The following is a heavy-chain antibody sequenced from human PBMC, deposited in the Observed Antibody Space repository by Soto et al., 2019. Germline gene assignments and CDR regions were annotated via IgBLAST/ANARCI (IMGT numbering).Heavy chain of an antibody. J-gene: IGHJ4*02. V-gene: IGHV1-46*01. CDR1: GYTFSFDY. Sequence: QVQLLQSGAEVKKPGASVKISCKASGYTFSFDYLSWVRRAPGQGLQWMGKINPDGGATTYAQSFQGRVSITSDASTGTVSMELSSLTSDDTAVYYCAKGRRNTFWGQGTLVSVSS. D-gene: IGHD3-10*01. CDR2: INPDGGAT. CDR3: AKGRRNTF.